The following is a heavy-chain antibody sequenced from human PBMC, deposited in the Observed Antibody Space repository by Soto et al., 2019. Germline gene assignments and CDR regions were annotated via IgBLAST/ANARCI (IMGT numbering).Heavy chain of an antibody. D-gene: IGHD3-3*01. CDR1: GFTFSSYS. Sequence: GGSLRLSCAASGFTFSSYSMNWVRRAPGKGLEWVSSISSSSSYIYYADSVKGRFTISRDNAKNSLYLQMNSLRAEDTAVYYCARDAYDFWSGYSYYYGMDVWGQGTTVTVSS. CDR3: ARDAYDFWSGYSYYYGMDV. J-gene: IGHJ6*02. CDR2: ISSSSSYI. V-gene: IGHV3-21*01.